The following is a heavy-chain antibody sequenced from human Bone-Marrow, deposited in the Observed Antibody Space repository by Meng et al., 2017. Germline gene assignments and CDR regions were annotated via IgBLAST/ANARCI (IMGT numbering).Heavy chain of an antibody. CDR1: GFIFSGSA. Sequence: GESLKISRAAPGFIFSGSAMHWVRQAPGKGLEWVGRIRSKADSYATAYAASVRGRFTISRDDSRNTAYLQMNSLKTEDSAVYYCTIYIRGHIWGQGTMVTVSS. J-gene: IGHJ3*02. CDR2: IRSKADSYAT. D-gene: IGHD6-19*01. V-gene: IGHV3-73*01. CDR3: TIYIRGHI.